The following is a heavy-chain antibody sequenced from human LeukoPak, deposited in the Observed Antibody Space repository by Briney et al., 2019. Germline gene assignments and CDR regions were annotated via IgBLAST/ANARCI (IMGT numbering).Heavy chain of an antibody. J-gene: IGHJ4*02. Sequence: ASVKVSCKASGYTFTSYGISWVRQAPGQGLEWMGWISAYNGNTNYAQKLQGRVTMTTDTSTSTAYMELRSLRSDDTAVYYCARGAKGYCTNGVCYTGIAYWGQGTLVTVSS. CDR3: ARGAKGYCTNGVCYTGIAY. CDR1: GYTFTSYG. D-gene: IGHD2-8*01. V-gene: IGHV1-18*01. CDR2: ISAYNGNT.